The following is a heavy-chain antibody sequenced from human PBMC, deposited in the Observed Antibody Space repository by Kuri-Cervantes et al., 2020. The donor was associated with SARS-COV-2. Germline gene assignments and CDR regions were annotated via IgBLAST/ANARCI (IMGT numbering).Heavy chain of an antibody. CDR3: AVYCSSTSCYNQ. Sequence: ASVKVSCKASGYTFTSYGISWVRQAPGQGLEWMGWISAYNGNTNYAQKLQGRVTMTRDTSTSTVYMELSRLRSDDTAVYYCAVYCSSTSCYNQWGQGTLVTVSS. CDR1: GYTFTSYG. J-gene: IGHJ4*02. CDR2: ISAYNGNT. V-gene: IGHV1-18*01. D-gene: IGHD2-2*02.